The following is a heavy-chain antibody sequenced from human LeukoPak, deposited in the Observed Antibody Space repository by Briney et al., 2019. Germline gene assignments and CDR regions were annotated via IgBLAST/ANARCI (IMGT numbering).Heavy chain of an antibody. J-gene: IGHJ6*02. CDR3: AKEVGYGMDV. CDR2: IPYDGSNK. D-gene: IGHD1-26*01. Sequence: GGFLRLSCAASGFTFSSYGFHWVRQAPGKGLEWVAVIPYDGSNKYYADSVKGRFTISRDNSKNTLYLQMNTLRAEDTAVYYCAKEVGYGMDVWGQGTTVTVSS. CDR1: GFTFSSYG. V-gene: IGHV3-30*18.